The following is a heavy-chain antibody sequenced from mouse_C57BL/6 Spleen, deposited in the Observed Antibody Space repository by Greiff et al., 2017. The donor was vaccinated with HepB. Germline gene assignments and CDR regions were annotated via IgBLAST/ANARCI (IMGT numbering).Heavy chain of an antibody. D-gene: IGHD1-1*01. Sequence: QVQLQQPGAELVKPGASVKMSCKASGYTFTSYWITWVKQRPGQGLEWIGDIYPGSGSTNYNEKFKSKATLTVDTSSSTAYMQLSSLTSEDSAVYYCARFMYYYGSRDAMDYWGQGTSVTVSS. CDR1: GYTFTSYW. CDR3: ARFMYYYGSRDAMDY. V-gene: IGHV1-55*01. CDR2: IYPGSGST. J-gene: IGHJ4*01.